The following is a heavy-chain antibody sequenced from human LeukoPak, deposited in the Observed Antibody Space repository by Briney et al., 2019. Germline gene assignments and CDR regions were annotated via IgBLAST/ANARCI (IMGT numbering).Heavy chain of an antibody. V-gene: IGHV3-9*01. D-gene: IGHD3-10*01. CDR2: ISWNSGSI. CDR3: TRLPRKYYFGSGSYSDS. CDR1: GFTFEDYA. Sequence: GGSLRLSCAASGFTFEDYAMNWVRQAPGKGLEWVSGISWNSGSIGYAASVKGRFSISRDNAKNSLFLQMNSLRLEDSAVYFCTRLPRKYYFGSGSYSDSWGQGTLVIVS. J-gene: IGHJ4*02.